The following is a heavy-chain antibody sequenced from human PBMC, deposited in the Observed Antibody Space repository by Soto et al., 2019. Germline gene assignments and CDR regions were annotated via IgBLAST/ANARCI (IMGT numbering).Heavy chain of an antibody. V-gene: IGHV1-18*01. CDR3: VRVLGALGHWFDP. CDR1: FFTFSESG. D-gene: IGHD3-16*01. J-gene: IGHJ5*02. CDR2: ISAYNGNT. Sequence: GAAGKARSEAFFFTFSESGRTSGMPAPGQELEWMGRISAYNGNTNYAQKLQGRVTMTTDTSTSTAYMELRSLRSDDTAVYYCVRVLGALGHWFDPWGQGTLVTVSS.